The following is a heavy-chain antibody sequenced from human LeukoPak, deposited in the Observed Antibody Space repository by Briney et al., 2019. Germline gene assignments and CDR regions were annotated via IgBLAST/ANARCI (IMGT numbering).Heavy chain of an antibody. CDR1: GFTFSXXX. CDR3: ARGPLDY. Sequence: PGGSLRLSCAASGFTFSXXXXXXXRXAPXKGLEWVSAISGSGXXXYXXXSVXXXXXXXXDNSKNTLYLQMNSLRAEETAVYYCARGPLDYWGQGTLVTVSS. J-gene: IGHJ4*02. V-gene: IGHV3-23*01. CDR2: ISGSGXXX.